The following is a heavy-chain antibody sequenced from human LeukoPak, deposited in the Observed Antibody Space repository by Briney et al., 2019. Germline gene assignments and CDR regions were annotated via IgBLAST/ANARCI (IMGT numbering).Heavy chain of an antibody. J-gene: IGHJ3*02. CDR3: AREARNYYDSSGLRAFDI. V-gene: IGHV1-2*06. D-gene: IGHD3-22*01. CDR2: INPNSGGT. CDR1: GYTCTGYY. Sequence: ASVKVSCKASGYTCTGYYMHWVRQPPGQGLEWMGRINPNSGGTNYAQKFQGRVTMTRDTSISTAYMELSRLRSDDTAVYYCAREARNYYDSSGLRAFDIWGQGTMVTVSS.